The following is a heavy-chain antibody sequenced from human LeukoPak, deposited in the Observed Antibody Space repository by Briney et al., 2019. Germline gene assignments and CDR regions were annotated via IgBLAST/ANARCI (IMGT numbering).Heavy chain of an antibody. CDR3: ARGNRYFDL. J-gene: IGHJ2*01. V-gene: IGHV1-46*01. Sequence: ASVKVSCKASGYSLTGYYMHWLRQAPGQGLEWMGIINPSGGSTNYARKFQGRVTMTRDTSTSTVYMELSSLRSEDTAVYYCARGNRYFDLWGRGTLLTVSS. CDR1: GYSLTGYY. CDR2: INPSGGST.